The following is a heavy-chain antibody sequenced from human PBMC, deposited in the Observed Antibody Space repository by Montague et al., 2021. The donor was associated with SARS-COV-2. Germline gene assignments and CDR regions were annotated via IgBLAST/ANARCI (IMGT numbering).Heavy chain of an antibody. V-gene: IGHV4-61*02. CDR3: ARDLAPYYGSGSYYNPIDAFDI. CDR1: GRSISSGSYY. J-gene: IGHJ3*02. CDR2: IYTSGST. D-gene: IGHD3-10*01. Sequence: TLSLTCTVSGRSISSGSYYWSWIRQPAGNGLEWIGRIYTSGSTNYNPSLKSRVTISVDTSKNQFSLKLSSVTAADTAVYYCARDLAPYYGSGSYYNPIDAFDIWGQGTMVTVSS.